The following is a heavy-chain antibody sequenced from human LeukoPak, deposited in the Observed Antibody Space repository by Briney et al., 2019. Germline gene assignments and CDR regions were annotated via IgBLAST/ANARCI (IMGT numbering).Heavy chain of an antibody. V-gene: IGHV3-30*18. J-gene: IGHJ4*02. CDR1: GFTFSSYG. CDR2: ISYDGSNK. Sequence: GRSLRLSCAASGFTFSSYGMHWVRQAPGKGLEWVAVISYDGSNKYYADSVKGRFTISRDNSKNTLYLQMNSLRAEDTAVYSCAKVLVGVVVPAPDYFDYWGQGTLVTVSS. CDR3: AKVLVGVVVPAPDYFDY. D-gene: IGHD2-2*01.